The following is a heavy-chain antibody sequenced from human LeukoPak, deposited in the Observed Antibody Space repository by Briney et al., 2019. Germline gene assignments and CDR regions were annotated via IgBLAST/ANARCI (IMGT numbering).Heavy chain of an antibody. V-gene: IGHV3-74*01. D-gene: IGHD6-19*01. CDR1: GFTFSNYG. CDR2: INSDGSST. Sequence: GGSLRLSCAASGFTFSNYGLSWVRQAPGKGLVWVSRINSDGSSTSYADSVKGRFTISRDNAKNSLYLQMNSLRAEDTAVYYCASSGGGSAVANFDYWGQGTLVTVSS. J-gene: IGHJ4*02. CDR3: ASSGGGSAVANFDY.